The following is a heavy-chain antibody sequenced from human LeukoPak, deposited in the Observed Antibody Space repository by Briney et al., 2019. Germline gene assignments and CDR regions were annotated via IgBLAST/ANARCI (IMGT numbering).Heavy chain of an antibody. V-gene: IGHV1-18*01. J-gene: IGHJ4*02. CDR3: ARVRITMVRGAPDY. CDR1: GYTFTSYG. CDR2: ISAYNGNT. Sequence: GASVKVSCKASGYTFTSYGISWVRQAPGQGLEWMGWISAYNGNTNYAQKLQGRVTMTTDTSTSTAYMELRSLRSDDTAVYYCARVRITMVRGAPDYWGQGTLVTVSS. D-gene: IGHD3-10*01.